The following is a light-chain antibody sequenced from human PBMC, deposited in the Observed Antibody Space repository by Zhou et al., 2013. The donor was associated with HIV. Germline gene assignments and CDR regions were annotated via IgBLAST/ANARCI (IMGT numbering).Light chain of an antibody. CDR2: QAS. Sequence: DIQMTQSPSTLSASVGDRVTITCRASQSISSWLAWYQQRPGKAPRLLIYQASTLQSGVPSRFSGSGSGTDFTLTISSLQPEDFATYYCQQSYSTPWTFGQGTKVEIK. J-gene: IGKJ1*01. CDR1: QSISSW. V-gene: IGKV1-5*03. CDR3: QQSYSTPWT.